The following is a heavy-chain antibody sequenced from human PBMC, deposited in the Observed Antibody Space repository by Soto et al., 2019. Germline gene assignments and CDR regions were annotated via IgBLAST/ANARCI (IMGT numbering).Heavy chain of an antibody. CDR3: ARAHYGDFAYWYFDL. Sequence: QVQLQESGPGLVKPSETLSLTCTVSGGSISSYYWSWIRQPPGKGLEWIGYIYYSGSTNYNPSLKSRVTISVDPSKNQFSLKLSSVTAADTAVYYCARAHYGDFAYWYFDLWGRGTLVTVSS. J-gene: IGHJ2*01. V-gene: IGHV4-59*01. CDR1: GGSISSYY. CDR2: IYYSGST. D-gene: IGHD4-17*01.